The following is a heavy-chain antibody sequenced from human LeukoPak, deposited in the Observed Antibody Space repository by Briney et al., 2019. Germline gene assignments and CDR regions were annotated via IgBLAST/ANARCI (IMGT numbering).Heavy chain of an antibody. V-gene: IGHV4-38-2*02. Sequence: SETLSLTCTVSGYSISSGYYWGWIRQPPGKGLEWIGSIYHSGSTYYNPSLKSRVTISVDTSKNQFSLKLSSVTAADTAVYYCARHVYSSGWYATNWGQGTLVTVSS. CDR2: IYHSGST. CDR1: GYSISSGYY. J-gene: IGHJ4*02. D-gene: IGHD6-19*01. CDR3: ARHVYSSGWYATN.